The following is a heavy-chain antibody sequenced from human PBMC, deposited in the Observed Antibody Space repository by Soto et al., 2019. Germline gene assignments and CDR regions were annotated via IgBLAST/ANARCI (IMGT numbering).Heavy chain of an antibody. V-gene: IGHV5-51*01. Sequence: LKISIKGSGDXFTSYLLDWMRHRPGKGLEWMGIIYPGDPDTRYSPSFQGQVTISADKSRSTAYLQWSRMKASDTAMYYCARPARDSSGYYSDYWGQGTLVTFSA. CDR2: IYPGDPDT. J-gene: IGHJ4*02. CDR3: ARPARDSSGYYSDY. D-gene: IGHD3-22*01. CDR1: GDXFTSYL.